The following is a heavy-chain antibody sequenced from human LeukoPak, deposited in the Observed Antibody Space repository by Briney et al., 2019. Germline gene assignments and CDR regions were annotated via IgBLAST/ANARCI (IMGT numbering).Heavy chain of an antibody. J-gene: IGHJ6*04. D-gene: IGHD2-2*01. V-gene: IGHV4-61*02. CDR3: ARDGRGTSLVDSMDV. CDR1: GGSISSGSYY. CDR2: IYTSGST. Sequence: PSETLSLTCTVSGGSISSGSYYWSWIRQPAGKGLEWIGRIYTSGSTNYNPSLKSRVTISVDTSKNQFSLKLSSVTAADTAVYYCARDGRGTSLVDSMDVWGKGTTVTVFS.